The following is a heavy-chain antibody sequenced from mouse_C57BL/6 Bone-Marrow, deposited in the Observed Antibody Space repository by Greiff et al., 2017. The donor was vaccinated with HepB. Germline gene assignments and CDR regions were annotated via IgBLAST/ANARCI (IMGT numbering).Heavy chain of an antibody. V-gene: IGHV1-69*01. J-gene: IGHJ3*01. CDR2: IDPSDSYT. CDR1: GYTFTSYW. D-gene: IGHD1-1*01. Sequence: QVQLQQPGAELVMPGASVKLSCKASGYTFTSYWMHWVKQRPGQGLEWIGEIDPSDSYTNYNQKFKGKSTLTVDKSSSTAYMQLSSLTSEDSAVYSCARGDYYGSSLFAYWGQGTLVTVSA. CDR3: ARGDYYGSSLFAY.